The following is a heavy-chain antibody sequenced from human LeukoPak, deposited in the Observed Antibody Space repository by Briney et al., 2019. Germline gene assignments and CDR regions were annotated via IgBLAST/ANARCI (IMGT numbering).Heavy chain of an antibody. V-gene: IGHV3-7*01. Sequence: GGSLRLSCAASGFTLSSYWMTWVRQAPGKGLEWVANIKQDGGVIQYVDSVKGRFIISRDNAKNSLYLQMNSLRPEDTAVYYCAREGEKSYFFDYWARDPWSPSPQ. D-gene: IGHD3-16*01. CDR3: AREGEKSYFFDY. CDR1: GFTLSSYW. J-gene: IGHJ4*02. CDR2: IKQDGGVI.